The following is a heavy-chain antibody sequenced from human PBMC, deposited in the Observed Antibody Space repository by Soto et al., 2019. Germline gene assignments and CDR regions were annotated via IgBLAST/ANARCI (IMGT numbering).Heavy chain of an antibody. J-gene: IGHJ6*03. CDR2: IIPIVGLT. CDR3: ARPTGGHDACGNYMDV. V-gene: IGHV1-69*02. D-gene: IGHD2-8*02. Sequence: QVQLLQSGSEVKKPGSSVKVSCRASGGSLSSYPVTWVRQAPGQGLEWMGRIIPIVGLTNYAQKFQGRVTITADKSTSTAYMELSSLRSDDTAVYYCARPTGGHDACGNYMDVWGKGTTVIVSS. CDR1: GGSLSSYP.